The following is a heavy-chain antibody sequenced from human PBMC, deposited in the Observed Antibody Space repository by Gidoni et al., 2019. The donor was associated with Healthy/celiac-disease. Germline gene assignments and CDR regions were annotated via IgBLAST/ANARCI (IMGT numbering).Heavy chain of an antibody. CDR1: GFPFSSYA. V-gene: IGHV3-30*04. D-gene: IGHD4-17*01. CDR2: ISYDGSNK. Sequence: QVQLVESGGGVVQPGRSLRLYCAASGFPFSSYAMHWSRQAPGKGLEWVAVISYDGSNKYYADSVKGRFTISRDNSKNTLYLQMNSLRAEDTAVYYCAREGGNGDWVYFDYWGQGTLVTVSS. CDR3: AREGGNGDWVYFDY. J-gene: IGHJ4*02.